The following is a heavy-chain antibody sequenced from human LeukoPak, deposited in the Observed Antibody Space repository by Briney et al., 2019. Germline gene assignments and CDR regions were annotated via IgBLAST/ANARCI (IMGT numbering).Heavy chain of an antibody. CDR1: GYTFTGYY. V-gene: IGHV1-8*02. CDR2: MNPNSGNT. Sequence: GASVKVSCKASGYTFTGYYMHWVRQAPGQGLEWMGWMNPNSGNTGYAQKFQGRVTMTRNTSISTAYMELSSLRSEDTAVYYCARGASYWFDPWGQGTLVTVSS. CDR3: ARGASYWFDP. J-gene: IGHJ5*02.